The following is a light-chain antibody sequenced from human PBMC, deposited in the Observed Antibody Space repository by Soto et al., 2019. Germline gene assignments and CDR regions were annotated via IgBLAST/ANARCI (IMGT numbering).Light chain of an antibody. CDR1: QSINDW. CDR3: QQYKSYSPWT. V-gene: IGKV1-5*03. J-gene: IGKJ1*01. Sequence: DIQMTQSPSTLSASVGDRVTLTCRASQSINDWLAWYQQRPGKAPKLLIYKASTLKSGVPSRFSGSGSGTEFTLTISSLQPDDFGTYYCQQYKSYSPWTFGQGTKVEIK. CDR2: KAS.